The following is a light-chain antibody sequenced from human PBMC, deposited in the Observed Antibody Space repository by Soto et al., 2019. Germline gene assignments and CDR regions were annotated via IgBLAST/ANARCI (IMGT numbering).Light chain of an antibody. CDR1: QSISSW. J-gene: IGKJ1*01. Sequence: DIQMTQSPSTLSASVGDRVTITCRASQSISSWLAWYQQKPGKAPNLLIYKASNLQSGVPSRFSGSGSGTEFPLTISSLQPDDFATYYCQKYNSYSETFGQGTKVEI. V-gene: IGKV1-5*03. CDR3: QKYNSYSET. CDR2: KAS.